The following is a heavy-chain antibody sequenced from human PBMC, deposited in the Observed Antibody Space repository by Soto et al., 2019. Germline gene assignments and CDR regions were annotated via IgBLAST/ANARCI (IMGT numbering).Heavy chain of an antibody. CDR1: GFTVSSKY. Sequence: GGSLRLSCAASGFTVSSKYMTWVRQAPGKGLEWVSLIQSGGTTYYADSVKGRFTISRDTSENTLHLQMDSLRVEDTAVYYCAKDFSNLAFDYWGQGTLVTVSS. V-gene: IGHV3-66*01. J-gene: IGHJ4*02. D-gene: IGHD2-8*01. CDR3: AKDFSNLAFDY. CDR2: IQSGGTT.